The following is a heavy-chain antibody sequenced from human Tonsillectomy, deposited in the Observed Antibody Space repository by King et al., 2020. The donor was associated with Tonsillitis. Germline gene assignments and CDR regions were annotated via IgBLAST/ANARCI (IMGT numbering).Heavy chain of an antibody. Sequence: QLVQSGGEVKKPGASVKVSCKASGYTFTSYSVTWVRQAPGQGLEWMGWISAYNGNTNYAQNLQGRVTMTTDTSTSTAYMELRSLRSDDTAVYYCVGGGSGTYSPDYWGQGTLVTVSS. CDR3: VGGGSGTYSPDY. CDR2: ISAYNGNT. D-gene: IGHD3-10*01. CDR1: GYTFTSYS. V-gene: IGHV1-18*01. J-gene: IGHJ4*02.